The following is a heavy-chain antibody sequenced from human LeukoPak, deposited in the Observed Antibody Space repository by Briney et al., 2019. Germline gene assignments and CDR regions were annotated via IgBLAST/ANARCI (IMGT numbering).Heavy chain of an antibody. V-gene: IGHV4-59*08. CDR2: IYYSGST. J-gene: IGHJ6*02. Sequence: PSETLSLTCTVSGGSISSYYWSWIRQPPGKGLEWIGYIYYSGSTNYNPSLKSRVTISVDTSKNQFSLKLSSVTAADTAVYYCARGITVVRGVIKGGMDVWGQGTTVTVSS. CDR1: GGSISSYY. D-gene: IGHD3-10*01. CDR3: ARGITVVRGVIKGGMDV.